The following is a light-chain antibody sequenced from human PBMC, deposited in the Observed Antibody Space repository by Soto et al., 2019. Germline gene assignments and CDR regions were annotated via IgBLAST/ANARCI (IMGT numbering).Light chain of an antibody. J-gene: IGLJ3*02. CDR3: SSYTSSSTWV. CDR1: SSDVGGYNY. V-gene: IGLV2-14*01. CDR2: EVS. Sequence: QSALTQPASVSGSPGQSITISCTGTSSDVGGYNYVSWYQQHPGEAPKLMIYEVSNRPSGVSNRFSGSKSGNTASLTISGLQAEDEAEYYCSSYTSSSTWVFGGGIKLTVL.